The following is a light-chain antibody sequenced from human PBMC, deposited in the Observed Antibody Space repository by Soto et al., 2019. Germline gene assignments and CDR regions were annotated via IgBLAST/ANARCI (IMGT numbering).Light chain of an antibody. Sequence: EIVLTQSPGTLSLSSGERATLSCRASQSVSSSYLAWYQQKPGQAPRLLVYATSCRATGIPHRFSGSGSGTDFTLTISRLEPEDFALYYCQQYGSSSFTFGQGTKLEIK. CDR3: QQYGSSSFT. CDR2: ATS. V-gene: IGKV3-20*01. CDR1: QSVSSSY. J-gene: IGKJ2*01.